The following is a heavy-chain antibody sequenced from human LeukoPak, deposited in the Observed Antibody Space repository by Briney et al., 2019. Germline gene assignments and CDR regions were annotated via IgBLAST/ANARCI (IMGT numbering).Heavy chain of an antibody. CDR3: ARDGGYSYY. V-gene: IGHV1-69*13. D-gene: IGHD5-18*01. CDR1: GYTFTGHY. J-gene: IGHJ4*02. Sequence: GASVKVSCKASGYTFTGHYMHWVRQAPGQGLEWMGGIIPIFGTANYAQKFQGRVTITADESTSTAYMELSSLRSEDTAVYYCARDGGYSYYWGQGTLVTVSS. CDR2: IIPIFGTA.